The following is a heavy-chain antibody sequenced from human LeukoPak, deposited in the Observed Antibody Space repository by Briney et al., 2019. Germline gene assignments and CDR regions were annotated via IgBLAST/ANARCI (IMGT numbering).Heavy chain of an antibody. CDR2: SGGSSGST. D-gene: IGHD6-13*01. CDR3: ARERRYTNSWYSFDC. CDR1: GFTFSSYA. Sequence: GGSLRLSCAASGFTFSSYAMSWVRQAPGKGLEWVSGSGGSSGSTFDADSVKGRFTISRDFSKNTLYLQMNSQRAEDTAVYYCARERRYTNSWYSFDCWGQGTLVTVSS. J-gene: IGHJ4*02. V-gene: IGHV3-23*01.